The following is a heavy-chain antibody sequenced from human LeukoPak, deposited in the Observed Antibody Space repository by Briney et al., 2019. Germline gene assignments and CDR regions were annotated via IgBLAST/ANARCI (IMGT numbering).Heavy chain of an antibody. CDR2: STGSGGTT. D-gene: IGHD4-17*01. V-gene: IGHV3-23*01. CDR1: GFTFSSYA. Sequence: PRGSLRLSCAASGFTFSSYAMTWVRQAPGRGLEWVSASTGSGGTTYYADSVMGRFTISRDNSKNTLYLQMNSLRAEDTAVYYCAKLQSDGLRTYYGMDVWGQGTTVTVSS. CDR3: AKLQSDGLRTYYGMDV. J-gene: IGHJ6*02.